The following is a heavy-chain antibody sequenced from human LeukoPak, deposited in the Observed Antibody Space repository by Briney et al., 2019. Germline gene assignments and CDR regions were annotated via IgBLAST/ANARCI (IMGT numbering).Heavy chain of an antibody. CDR1: GNSISSGDYY. V-gene: IGHV4-61*02. J-gene: IGHJ6*03. Sequence: PSETLSLTCTVSGNSISSGDYYWSWIRQPAGKGLEWIGRMSSSGISTYSPSLKSRVTISIDTSRNQFSMNLNSVTAADTAVYYCAREGIYSSSWLYYYYYYMDVWGKGTTVTVSS. D-gene: IGHD6-13*01. CDR2: MSSSGIS. CDR3: AREGIYSSSWLYYYYYYMDV.